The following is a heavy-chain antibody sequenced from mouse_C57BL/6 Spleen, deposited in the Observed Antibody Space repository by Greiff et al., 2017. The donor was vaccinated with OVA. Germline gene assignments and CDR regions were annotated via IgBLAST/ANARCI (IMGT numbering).Heavy chain of an antibody. Sequence: QVQLKESGAELVRPGASVTLSCKASGYTFTDYEMHWVKQTPVHGLEWIGAIDPETGGTAYNQKFKGKAILTADKYSSTAYMELRSLTSEDSAVYYCTRGDYVYAMDYWGQGTSVTVSS. D-gene: IGHD2-4*01. CDR3: TRGDYVYAMDY. J-gene: IGHJ4*01. V-gene: IGHV1-15*01. CDR1: GYTFTDYE. CDR2: IDPETGGT.